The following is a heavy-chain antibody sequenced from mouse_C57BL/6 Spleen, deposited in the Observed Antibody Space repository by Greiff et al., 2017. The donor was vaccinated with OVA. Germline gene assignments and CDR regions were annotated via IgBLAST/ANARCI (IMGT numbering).Heavy chain of an antibody. CDR3: ARFPDDGYYEGY. J-gene: IGHJ2*01. Sequence: QVQLQQPGAELVKPGASVKLSCKASGYTFTSYWMHWVKQRPGQGLEWIGMIHPNSGSTNYNEKFKSKATLTVDKSSSTAYMQLSSLTSEDSAVYYCARFPDDGYYEGYWGQGTTLTVSS. D-gene: IGHD2-3*01. V-gene: IGHV1-64*01. CDR2: IHPNSGST. CDR1: GYTFTSYW.